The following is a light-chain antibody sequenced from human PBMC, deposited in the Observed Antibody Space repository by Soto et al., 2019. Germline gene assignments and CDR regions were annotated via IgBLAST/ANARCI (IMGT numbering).Light chain of an antibody. CDR1: QTISSN. J-gene: IGKJ3*01. V-gene: IGKV3-15*01. Sequence: DRVMTQSPATLSFSPGERATLSCRASQTISSNLAWYQQKPGQTPRLLIYGASTRAAGIPARFSGSGSGTDFTLTITSLQSEDFAVYYCQQYNNWPPFTFGPGTKVDIK. CDR2: GAS. CDR3: QQYNNWPPFT.